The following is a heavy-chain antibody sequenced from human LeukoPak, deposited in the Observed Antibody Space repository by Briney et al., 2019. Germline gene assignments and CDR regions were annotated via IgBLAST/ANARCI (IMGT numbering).Heavy chain of an antibody. CDR3: ARVSSKPPHIGFEP. J-gene: IGHJ5*02. CDR2: IYYSGST. CDR1: GGSISSYY. D-gene: IGHD4-11*01. V-gene: IGHV4-59*01. Sequence: SETLSLTCTVSGGSISSYYWSWIRQPPGKGLEWIGYIYYSGSTNYNPSLKSRVTISVDTSKNQFSLKLSSVTAAVSAVYCCARVSSKPPHIGFEPWGQGTLVTVAS.